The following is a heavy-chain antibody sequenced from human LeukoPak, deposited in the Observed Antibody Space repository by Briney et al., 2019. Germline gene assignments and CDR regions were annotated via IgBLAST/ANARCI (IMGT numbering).Heavy chain of an antibody. J-gene: IGHJ4*02. CDR2: INHSGIT. Sequence: SETLSLTCVVSGGSFSGYYWIWIRQSPGKGLEWIGEINHSGITNYNPSLKSRVTISLDTSKNQFSLILSSATAADTAVYYCARHKAYGSGSYSPYYFDYWGQGTQVTVSS. CDR3: ARHKAYGSGSYSPYYFDY. CDR1: GGSFSGYY. V-gene: IGHV4-34*01. D-gene: IGHD3-10*01.